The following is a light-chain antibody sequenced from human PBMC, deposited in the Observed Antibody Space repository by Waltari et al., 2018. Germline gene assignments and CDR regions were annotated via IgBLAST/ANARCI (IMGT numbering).Light chain of an antibody. V-gene: IGKV1-9*01. Sequence: DIQLTQSPSFLSASVGDRVTITYRASQGSNSYLAWYQQKPGKAPKLLIYGTSTLQSGVPSRFSGSGSRTEFTLTISSLQPEDFATYYCQQLKSFLFTFGQGTRLDIK. CDR2: GTS. J-gene: IGKJ5*01. CDR3: QQLKSFLFT. CDR1: QGSNSY.